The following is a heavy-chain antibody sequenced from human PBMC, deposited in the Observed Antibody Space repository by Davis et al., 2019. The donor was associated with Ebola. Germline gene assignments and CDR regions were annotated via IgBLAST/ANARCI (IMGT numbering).Heavy chain of an antibody. V-gene: IGHV1-69*13. J-gene: IGHJ6*03. D-gene: IGHD2-2*02. CDR1: GGTFSSYA. Sequence: AASVKVSCKASGGTFSSYAISWVRQAPGQGLEWMGGIIPIFGTANYAQKFQDRVTITADESTSTAYMELSSLRSEDTAVYYCARVYCSSTSCYSPGDYYTDVWGKGTTVTVSS. CDR2: IIPIFGTA. CDR3: ARVYCSSTSCYSPGDYYTDV.